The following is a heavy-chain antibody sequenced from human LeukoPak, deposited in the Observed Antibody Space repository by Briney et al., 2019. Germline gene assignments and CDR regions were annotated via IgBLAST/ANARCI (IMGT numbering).Heavy chain of an antibody. D-gene: IGHD6-6*01. Sequence: PSETLSLTCTVSGGSISSYYWSWIRQPPGKGLEWIGYIYYSGSTNYNPSLKSRVTISVDRSKNQFSLKLSSVTAADTAVYYCARDLSSSPHFDYWGQGTLVTVSS. J-gene: IGHJ4*02. CDR1: GGSISSYY. V-gene: IGHV4-59*12. CDR2: IYYSGST. CDR3: ARDLSSSPHFDY.